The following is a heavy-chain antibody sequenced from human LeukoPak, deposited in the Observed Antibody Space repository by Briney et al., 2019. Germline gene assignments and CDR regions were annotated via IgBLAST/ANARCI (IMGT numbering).Heavy chain of an antibody. CDR2: ISNDGTNK. J-gene: IGHJ4*02. CDR3: AKDLRGMATAAPWY. V-gene: IGHV3-30-3*01. CDR1: GFTFSTYA. Sequence: TGGSLRLSCAASGFTFSTYALHWVRQAPGKGLEWVAVISNDGTNKYYADSVKGRFTISRDNSKNTLYLQMNSLRAEDTAVYYCAKDLRGMATAAPWYWGQGTLVTVSS. D-gene: IGHD5-24*01.